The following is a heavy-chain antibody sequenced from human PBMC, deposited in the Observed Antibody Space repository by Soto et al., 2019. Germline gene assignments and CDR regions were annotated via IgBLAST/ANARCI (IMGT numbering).Heavy chain of an antibody. CDR1: GGSFSCYY. Sequence: SETLSLTCAVYGGSFSCYYWSWIRQPPGKGLEWIGEINHSGSTNYNPSLKSRVTISVDTSKNQFSLKLSSVTAADTAVYYCARGRRVAVAGTGRYYFDYWGQGTLVTVSS. D-gene: IGHD6-19*01. V-gene: IGHV4-34*01. CDR2: INHSGST. CDR3: ARGRRVAVAGTGRYYFDY. J-gene: IGHJ4*02.